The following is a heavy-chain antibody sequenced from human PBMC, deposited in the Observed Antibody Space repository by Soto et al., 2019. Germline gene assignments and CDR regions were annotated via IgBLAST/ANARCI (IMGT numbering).Heavy chain of an antibody. CDR1: GFTFSSYW. CDR2: IKQDGSEK. D-gene: IGHD4-17*01. V-gene: IGHV3-7*01. CDR3: ARALNDYGDYEGRYYYYGTDV. Sequence: GGSLRLSCAASGFTFSSYWMSWVRQAPGKGLEWVANIKQDGSEKYYVDSVKGRFTISRDNAKNSLYLQMNSLRAEDTAVYYCARALNDYGDYEGRYYYYGTDVWGQGTTVTVSS. J-gene: IGHJ6*02.